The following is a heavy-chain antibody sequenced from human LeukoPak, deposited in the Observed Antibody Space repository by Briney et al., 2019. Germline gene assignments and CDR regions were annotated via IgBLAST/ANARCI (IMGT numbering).Heavy chain of an antibody. V-gene: IGHV3-21*01. CDR2: ISSISTYR. Sequence: PGGSLRLSCEASGFTFSTYGMIWVRQAPGKGPEWVSSISSISTYRHYADAVKGRFTISRDNTKNSLYLQMDSLRVEDTAVYYCARTHIPQYDFWTASIWGQGTLVAVSS. J-gene: IGHJ4*02. D-gene: IGHD3-3*01. CDR1: GFTFSTYG. CDR3: ARTHIPQYDFWTASI.